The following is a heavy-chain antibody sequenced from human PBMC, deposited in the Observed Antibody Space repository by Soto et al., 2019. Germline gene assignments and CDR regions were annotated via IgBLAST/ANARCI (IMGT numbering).Heavy chain of an antibody. J-gene: IGHJ6*03. CDR2: INHSGST. D-gene: IGHD6-13*01. CDR1: GGSFSGYY. CDR3: ARGHSLAAAGPRYYYYYMDV. V-gene: IGHV4-34*01. Sequence: SETLSLTCAVYGGSFSGYYWSWIRQPPGKGLEWIGEINHSGSTNYNPSLKSRVTISVDTSKNQFSLKLSSVTAADTAVYYCARGHSLAAAGPRYYYYYMDVWGKGTTVTVSS.